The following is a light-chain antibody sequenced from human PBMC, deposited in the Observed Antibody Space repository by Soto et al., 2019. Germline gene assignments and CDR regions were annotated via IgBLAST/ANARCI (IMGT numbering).Light chain of an antibody. CDR2: WAS. V-gene: IGKV4-1*01. J-gene: IGKJ2*01. CDR1: QSVLYSSNNKNY. Sequence: DIVMTQSPDSLAVSLGERATINCKSSQSVLYSSNNKNYLTWYQQKPGQPPKFLIYWASTRESGVPDRFSGXXXXXXFXLTISSLQAEDVAVYYCQQYFSFPYTFGQGTKLEIK. CDR3: QQYFSFPYT.